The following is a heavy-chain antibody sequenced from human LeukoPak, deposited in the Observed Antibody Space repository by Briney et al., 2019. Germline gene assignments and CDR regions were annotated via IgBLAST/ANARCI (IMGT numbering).Heavy chain of an antibody. J-gene: IGHJ6*02. CDR3: ATWAFYHNLDV. CDR2: IKADGSGT. V-gene: IGHV3-43*02. Sequence: GGSLRLSCAASGFNVGPYAMYWVRQGPGRGLEWVSVIKADGSGTFYSDSVRGRFTTSRDNSKNSLYLQMSSLTSDDTALYYCATWAFYHNLDVWGQGTTVAVSS. CDR1: GFNVGPYA. D-gene: IGHD2/OR15-2a*01.